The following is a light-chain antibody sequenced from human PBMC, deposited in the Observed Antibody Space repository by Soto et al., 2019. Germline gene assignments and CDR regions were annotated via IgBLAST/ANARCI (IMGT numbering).Light chain of an antibody. Sequence: GDRVTITCRASQSISSWLAWYQQKPGTAPKLLIYKASSLQSGVPSRFSGSGSGTEFTHTISSLQPDDFATYYCQQYVTAFRSFGQGTTGDIK. J-gene: IGKJ1*01. CDR3: QQYVTAFRS. CDR1: QSISSW. CDR2: KAS. V-gene: IGKV1-5*03.